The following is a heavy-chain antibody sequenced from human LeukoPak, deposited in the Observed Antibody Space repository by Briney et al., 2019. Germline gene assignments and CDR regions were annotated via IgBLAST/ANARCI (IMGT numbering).Heavy chain of an antibody. V-gene: IGHV3-21*01. CDR2: ISSSSSYI. J-gene: IGHJ4*02. CDR1: GLTFSSYS. D-gene: IGHD5-24*01. Sequence: PGGSLRLSCAASGLTFSSYSMNWVRQAPGKGLEWVSSISSSSSYIYYADSVKGRFTISRDNAKNSLYLQMNSLRAEDTAVYYCARDRHRDGYNGYPYWGQGTLVTVSS. CDR3: ARDRHRDGYNGYPY.